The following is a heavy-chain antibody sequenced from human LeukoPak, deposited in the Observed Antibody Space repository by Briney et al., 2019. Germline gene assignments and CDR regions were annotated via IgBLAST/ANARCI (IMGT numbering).Heavy chain of an antibody. CDR3: ARDATWYYENCSSTSCQQAMDYFDY. CDR1: GGTFSSYA. J-gene: IGHJ4*02. Sequence: SVKVSCKASGGTFSSYAISWVRQAPGQGLEWMGGIIPIFCTANYAQKFQGRVTITANESTSTAWMDLSSLRSEDTAVYYCARDATWYYENCSSTSCQQAMDYFDYWGQGTLVTVSS. D-gene: IGHD2-2*01. CDR2: IIPIFCTA. V-gene: IGHV1-69*13.